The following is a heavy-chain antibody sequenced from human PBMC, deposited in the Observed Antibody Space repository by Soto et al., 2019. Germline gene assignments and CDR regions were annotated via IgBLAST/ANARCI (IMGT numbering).Heavy chain of an antibody. J-gene: IGHJ5*02. CDR3: ARRDTYYDYVWGSYRHNWFDP. Sequence: QVQLVQSGAEVKKPGSSVKVSCKASGGTFSSYAISWVRQAPGQGLEWMGGIIPIFGTANYAQKFQGRVTITADESTSTAYMELSSLISEDTAVYYCARRDTYYDYVWGSYRHNWFDPWGQGTLVTVSS. V-gene: IGHV1-69*01. CDR2: IIPIFGTA. D-gene: IGHD3-16*02. CDR1: GGTFSSYA.